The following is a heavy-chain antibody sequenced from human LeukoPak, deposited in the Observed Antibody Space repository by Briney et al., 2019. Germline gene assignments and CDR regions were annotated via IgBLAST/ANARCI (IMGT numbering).Heavy chain of an antibody. Sequence: ASVRVSCKASGYTFTGYYMHWVRQAPGQGLEWMGWINPNSGGTNYAQKFQGRVTMTRDTSISTAYMELSRLRSDDTAVYYCARVEYYDSSGYYFWGQGTLVTVSS. CDR2: INPNSGGT. CDR3: ARVEYYDSSGYYF. D-gene: IGHD3-22*01. CDR1: GYTFTGYY. V-gene: IGHV1-2*02. J-gene: IGHJ4*02.